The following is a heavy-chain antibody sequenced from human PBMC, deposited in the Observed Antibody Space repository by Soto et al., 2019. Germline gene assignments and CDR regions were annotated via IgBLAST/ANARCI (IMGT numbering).Heavy chain of an antibody. V-gene: IGHV1-3*01. CDR2: INAGNGNT. J-gene: IGHJ6*02. Sequence: QVQLVQSGAEVKKPGASVKVSCKASGYTFTSYAMHWVRQAPGKRREWMGWINAGNGNTKYSQKFQGRVTITRDTFASTAYMERSSMRSGDTAVYYCATRGRSLGYYYGMDVWGQGTTVTVSS. CDR3: ATRGRSLGYYYGMDV. CDR1: GYTFTSYA. D-gene: IGHD1-1*01.